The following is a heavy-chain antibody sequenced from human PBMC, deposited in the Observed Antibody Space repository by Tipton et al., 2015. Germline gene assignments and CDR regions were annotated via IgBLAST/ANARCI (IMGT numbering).Heavy chain of an antibody. CDR2: TYYSGST. CDR3: ARDDWGATRY. J-gene: IGHJ4*02. V-gene: IGHV4-39*07. D-gene: IGHD5-12*01. CDR1: GGSISSSSYY. Sequence: TLSLTCTVSGGSISSSSYYWGWIRQPPGKGLEWIGSTYYSGSTYYSPSLRSRVTISVDTSKNQFSLNLTSVSAADTAAYFCARDDWGATRYWGQGTLVTVSS.